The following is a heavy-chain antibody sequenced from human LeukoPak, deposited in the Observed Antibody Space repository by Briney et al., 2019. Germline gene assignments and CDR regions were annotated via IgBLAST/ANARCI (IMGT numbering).Heavy chain of an antibody. CDR3: ARTLIRCLFDY. CDR1: GFTVSSNY. CDR2: IYSGGST. V-gene: IGHV3-66*01. Sequence: PGRSLRLSCAASGFTVSSNYMSWVRQAPGKGLEWVSVIYSGGSTYYADSVKGRFTISRDNSKNTLYLQMNSLRAEDTAVYYCARTLIRCLFDYWGQGTLVTVSS. D-gene: IGHD4-17*01. J-gene: IGHJ4*02.